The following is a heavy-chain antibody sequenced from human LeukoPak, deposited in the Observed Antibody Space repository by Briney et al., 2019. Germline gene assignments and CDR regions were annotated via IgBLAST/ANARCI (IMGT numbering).Heavy chain of an antibody. CDR2: ISWNSGSI. CDR1: GFTFVDYA. CDR3: AKDSVDWLCGGPGSFDI. D-gene: IGHD3-9*01. Sequence: GGSLRLSCAASGFTFVDYAMPRVRQAPGKGLGWVSGISWNSGSIGYADSVKGRFTISRDNAKNSLYLQMNSLRAGDMALYYCAKDSVDWLCGGPGSFDIWGQGTMVTVSS. V-gene: IGHV3-9*03. J-gene: IGHJ3*02.